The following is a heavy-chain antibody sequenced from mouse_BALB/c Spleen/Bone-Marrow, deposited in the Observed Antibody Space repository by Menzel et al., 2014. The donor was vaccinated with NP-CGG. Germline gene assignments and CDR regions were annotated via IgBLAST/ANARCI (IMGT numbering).Heavy chain of an antibody. D-gene: IGHD2-3*01. V-gene: IGHV14-3*02. J-gene: IGHJ3*01. CDR3: ASYDGSRFAY. CDR2: FDPTNGNP. CDR1: GFNIKDTH. Sequence: EVKLMESGAELVKPGTSVKLSCTASGFNIKDTHSHWVQQRPEQGLEWIGRFDPTNGNPKYDPKFQGKATITVDTSSNTAYLQLSSLTSEDTAVYYCASYDGSRFAYWGQGTLVTVSA.